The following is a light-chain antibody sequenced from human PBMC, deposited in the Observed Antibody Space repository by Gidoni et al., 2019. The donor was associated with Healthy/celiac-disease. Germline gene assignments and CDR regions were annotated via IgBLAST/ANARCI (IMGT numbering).Light chain of an antibody. V-gene: IGLV3-21*02. CDR1: NSGSKS. Sequence: SSVLPQPPSVSVAPGQTARITCGGNNSGSKSVHWYQQKPGQAPVLVVYDDSDRPSGIPERFSGSNSGNTATLTISRVEAGDEADYYCQVWDSSSDHVVFGGGTKLTVL. CDR3: QVWDSSSDHVV. J-gene: IGLJ2*01. CDR2: DDS.